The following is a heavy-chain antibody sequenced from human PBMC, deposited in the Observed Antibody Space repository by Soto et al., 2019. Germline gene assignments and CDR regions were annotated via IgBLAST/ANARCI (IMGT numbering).Heavy chain of an antibody. D-gene: IGHD2-2*01. CDR3: ALVVPAAHDAFDI. J-gene: IGHJ3*02. Sequence: ASVKVSCKASGYTFTSYYMHWVRQAPGQGLEWMGIINPSGGSTSYAQKFQGRVTMTRDTSTSTVYMELSSLRSGDTAVYYCALVVPAAHDAFDIWGQGTMVTVSS. V-gene: IGHV1-46*01. CDR1: GYTFTSYY. CDR2: INPSGGST.